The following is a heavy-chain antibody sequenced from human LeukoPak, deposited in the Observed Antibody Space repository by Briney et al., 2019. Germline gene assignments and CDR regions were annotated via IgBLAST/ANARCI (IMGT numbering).Heavy chain of an antibody. CDR2: IYYSGST. J-gene: IGHJ4*02. Sequence: PSETLSLTCTVSGGSISSYYWSWIRQPPGKGLEWIGYIYYSGSTNYNPSLKSRVTISVDTSKNQFSLKLSSVTAADTAVYYCARRTLRTFDYWGQGTLVTVYS. CDR3: ARRTLRTFDY. CDR1: GGSISSYY. V-gene: IGHV4-59*08.